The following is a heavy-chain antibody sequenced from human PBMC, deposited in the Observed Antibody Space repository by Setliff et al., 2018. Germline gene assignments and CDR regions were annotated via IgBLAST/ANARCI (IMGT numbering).Heavy chain of an antibody. Sequence: PGGSLRLSCAASGFTFSSYWMHWVRQAPGKGLVWVSRINSDGSSTSYADSVKGRFTISRDNAKNSLYLQMNSLRAEDTAVYYCARDPVPSYCTNGVCFSEWELARLFDYWGQGTLVTVSS. CDR3: ARDPVPSYCTNGVCFSEWELARLFDY. CDR2: INSDGSST. V-gene: IGHV3-74*01. D-gene: IGHD2-8*01. J-gene: IGHJ4*02. CDR1: GFTFSSYW.